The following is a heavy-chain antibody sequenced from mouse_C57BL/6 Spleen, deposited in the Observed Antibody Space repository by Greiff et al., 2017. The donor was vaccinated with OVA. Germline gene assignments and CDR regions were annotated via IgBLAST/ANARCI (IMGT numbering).Heavy chain of an antibody. V-gene: IGHV1-61*01. D-gene: IGHD2-5*01. J-gene: IGHJ1*03. CDR3: ARHYYSNYWYFDV. CDR2: IYPSDSET. Sequence: QVQLQQPGAELVRPGSSVKLSCKASGYTFTSYWMDWVKQRPGQGLEWIGNIYPSDSETHYNQKFKDKATLTVDKSSSTAYMQLSSLTSEDSAVYYCARHYYSNYWYFDVWGTGTTVTVSS. CDR1: GYTFTSYW.